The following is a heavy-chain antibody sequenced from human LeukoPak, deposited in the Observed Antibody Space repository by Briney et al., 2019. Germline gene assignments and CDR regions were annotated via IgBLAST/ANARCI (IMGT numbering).Heavy chain of an antibody. CDR3: ARLNRDVLLWFGAWGFDP. Sequence: PSETLSLTCTVSGGSLSSSSYYWGWIRQPPGKGLEWIGSIYYIGSTYYNPSLKSPVTISVDTSKNQFSLKLSSVTDADTAVYYCARLNRDVLLWFGAWGFDPWGQGTLVTVSS. CDR1: GGSLSSSSYY. J-gene: IGHJ5*02. D-gene: IGHD3-10*01. CDR2: IYYIGST. V-gene: IGHV4-39*01.